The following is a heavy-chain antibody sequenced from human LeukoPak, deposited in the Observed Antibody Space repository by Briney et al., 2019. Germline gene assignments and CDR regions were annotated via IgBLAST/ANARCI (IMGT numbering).Heavy chain of an antibody. CDR2: INPNSGGT. CDR3: ARDRRGVPAAIGWFDP. V-gene: IGHV1-2*02. J-gene: IGHJ5*02. CDR1: GYTFTGYY. Sequence: ASVKVSCKASGYTFTGYYMHWVRQAPGQELEWMGWINPNSGGTNYAQKFQGRVTMTRDTSISTAFMELSRLRSDDTAVYYCARDRRGVPAAIGWFDPWGQGTLVTVSS. D-gene: IGHD2-2*01.